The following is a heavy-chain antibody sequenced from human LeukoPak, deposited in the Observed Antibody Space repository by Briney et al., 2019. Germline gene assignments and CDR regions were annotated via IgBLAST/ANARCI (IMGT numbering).Heavy chain of an antibody. V-gene: IGHV4-34*01. Sequence: SETLSLTCAVYGVSFSGYYWSWIRQPPGKGLEWIGEINHSGSTNYNPSLKSRVTISVDTSKNQFPLKLSSVTAADTAVYCCARGDYVWGSSHNFDYWGQGTLVTVSS. CDR3: ARGDYVWGSSHNFDY. J-gene: IGHJ4*02. D-gene: IGHD3-16*01. CDR2: INHSGST. CDR1: GVSFSGYY.